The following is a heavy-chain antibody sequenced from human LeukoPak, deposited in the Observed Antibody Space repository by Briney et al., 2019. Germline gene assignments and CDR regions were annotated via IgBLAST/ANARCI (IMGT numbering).Heavy chain of an antibody. CDR1: GGTFSSYA. V-gene: IGHV1-69*13. Sequence: GASVKVSCKASGGTFSSYAISWVRQAPGQGLEWMGGIIPIFGTANYAQKFQGRVTITADESTSTAYMELSSLRSEDTAVYYCARDGRLPMGGRGNYFDSWGQGTLVIVSS. CDR2: IIPIFGTA. CDR3: ARDGRLPMGGRGNYFDS. D-gene: IGHD1-26*01. J-gene: IGHJ4*02.